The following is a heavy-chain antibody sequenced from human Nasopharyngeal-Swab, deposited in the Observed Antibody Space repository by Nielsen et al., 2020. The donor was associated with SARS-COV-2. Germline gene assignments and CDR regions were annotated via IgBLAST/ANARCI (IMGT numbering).Heavy chain of an antibody. Sequence: ASVKVSCKASGYTFTTYSLHWVRQAPGQRLGWMGYSNTANGDTVYAQKFQGRVTFARDTSASTGYMEVNNLRYEDTGVYYCARESSFTSNWYTDHWGQGTLVTVSS. CDR3: ARESSFTSNWYTDH. CDR1: GYTFTTYS. J-gene: IGHJ4*02. D-gene: IGHD6-13*01. V-gene: IGHV1-3*04. CDR2: SNTANGDT.